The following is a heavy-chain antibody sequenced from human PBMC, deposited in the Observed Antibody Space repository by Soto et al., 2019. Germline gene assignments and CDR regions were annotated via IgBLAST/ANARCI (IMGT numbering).Heavy chain of an antibody. CDR2: INYRGTT. J-gene: IGHJ4*02. V-gene: IGHV4-31*03. D-gene: IGHD6-13*01. Sequence: QVQLQESGPGLVKPSQTLSLTCTVSGDSMSSGDYYWNWIRQHPEKGLELIGYINYRGTTFYNPSLKSRIAISADTSKNQFSLRLTSVTAADTAMYFCARDAPGAAPYWGQGTLVTVSS. CDR3: ARDAPGAAPY. CDR1: GDSMSSGDYY.